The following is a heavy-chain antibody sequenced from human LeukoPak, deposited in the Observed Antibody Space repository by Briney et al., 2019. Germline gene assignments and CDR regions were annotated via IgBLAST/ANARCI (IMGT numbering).Heavy chain of an antibody. Sequence: GGSLRLSWVASGFTFSSYWMNWVRQAPGKGLEWVANIKQDGSEIYYVDSVKGRFTISRDNAKNSLYLQMNSLRAEDTAVYHCARDRGWFAMDVWGQGTTVTVSS. V-gene: IGHV3-7*01. CDR3: ARDRGWFAMDV. CDR1: GFTFSSYW. CDR2: IKQDGSEI. D-gene: IGHD3-10*01. J-gene: IGHJ6*02.